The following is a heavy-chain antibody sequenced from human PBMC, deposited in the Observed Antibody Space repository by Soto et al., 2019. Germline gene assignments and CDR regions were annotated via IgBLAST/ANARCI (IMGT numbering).Heavy chain of an antibody. CDR1: GFTVSSNY. CDR3: ARDPGGHLGYYGMDV. Sequence: GGSLRLSCAASGFTVSSNYMSWVRQAPGKGLEWVSVIYSGGSTYYADSVKGRFTISRDNSKNTLYLQMNSLRAEDTAVYYCARDPGGHLGYYGMDVWGQGTTVPVSS. D-gene: IGHD3-16*01. J-gene: IGHJ6*02. CDR2: IYSGGST. V-gene: IGHV3-66*01.